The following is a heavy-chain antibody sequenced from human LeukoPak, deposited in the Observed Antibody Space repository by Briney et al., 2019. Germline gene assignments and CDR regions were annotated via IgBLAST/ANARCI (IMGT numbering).Heavy chain of an antibody. V-gene: IGHV3-23*01. CDR3: ARGLTTGIDWFDP. Sequence: GGSLRLSCAASGFTFSSYAMSWVRQAPGKGLEWVSAISGSGGSTYYADSVKGRFTISRDNAKNSLYLQMNSLRAEDTAVYYCARGLTTGIDWFDPWGQGTLVTVSS. CDR2: ISGSGGST. D-gene: IGHD4-17*01. J-gene: IGHJ5*02. CDR1: GFTFSSYA.